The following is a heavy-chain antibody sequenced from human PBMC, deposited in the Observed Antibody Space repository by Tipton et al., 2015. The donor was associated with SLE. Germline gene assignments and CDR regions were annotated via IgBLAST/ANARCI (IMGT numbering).Heavy chain of an antibody. D-gene: IGHD7-27*01. Sequence: SLRLSCAASGFTFSSYWMHWVRQVPGKGLVWVSRINSDGSSTSYADFAKGRFTISRDNAKNTLYLQMNSLRAVDTAVYYCARGHWAGDLYYFDYWGQGTLVTVSS. CDR3: ARGHWAGDLYYFDY. CDR1: GFTFSSYW. V-gene: IGHV3-74*01. CDR2: INSDGSST. J-gene: IGHJ4*02.